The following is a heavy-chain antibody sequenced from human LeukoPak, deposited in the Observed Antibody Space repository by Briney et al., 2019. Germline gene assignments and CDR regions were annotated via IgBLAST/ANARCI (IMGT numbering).Heavy chain of an antibody. J-gene: IGHJ4*02. Sequence: SETLSLSCTVSGGSISSYYWSWIRQPPGKGLEWIGYISYSGSTNYNPSLKSRVTISVDTSKNQFSLKLNSVTAADTAVYYCARGEPYCYGSGTLVDYFDYWGQGTLVTVSS. V-gene: IGHV4-59*01. CDR1: GGSISSYY. CDR3: ARGEPYCYGSGTLVDYFDY. D-gene: IGHD3-10*01. CDR2: ISYSGST.